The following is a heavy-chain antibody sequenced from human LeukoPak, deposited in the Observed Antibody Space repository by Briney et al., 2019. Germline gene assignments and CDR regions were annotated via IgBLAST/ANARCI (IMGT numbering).Heavy chain of an antibody. CDR2: ISYDGSNK. D-gene: IGHD3-9*01. J-gene: IGHJ4*02. CDR1: GFTFSSYG. CDR3: AKTILTGYYFDY. Sequence: SGGSLRLSCAASGFTFSSYGMHWVRQAPGKGLEWVAVISYDGSNKYYADSVKGRFTISRDNSKNTLYLQVNSLRAEDTAVYYCAKTILTGYYFDYWGQGTLVTVSS. V-gene: IGHV3-30*18.